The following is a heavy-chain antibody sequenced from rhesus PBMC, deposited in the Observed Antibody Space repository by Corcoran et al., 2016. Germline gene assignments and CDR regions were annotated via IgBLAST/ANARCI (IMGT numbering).Heavy chain of an antibody. CDR1: GYSISSGYD. V-gene: IGHV4-76*01. Sequence: QVQLQESGPGVVKPSETLSLTCAVSGYSISSGYDWSWIRQPPGKGREWIGFIYGSSESTTYNPSLKNRVTISKETSKNQFSLKLSSVTAADTAVYYCARAYSNYLLYGLDSWGQGVVVTVSS. D-gene: IGHD4-23*01. CDR3: ARAYSNYLLYGLDS. CDR2: IYGSSEST. J-gene: IGHJ6*01.